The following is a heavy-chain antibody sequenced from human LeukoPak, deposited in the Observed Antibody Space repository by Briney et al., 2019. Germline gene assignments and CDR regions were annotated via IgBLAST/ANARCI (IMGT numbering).Heavy chain of an antibody. CDR2: INPNSGGT. Sequence: ASVKVSCKASGYTFTGYYMHWVRQAPGQGLEWMGWINPNSGGTNYAQKFQGRVTMTRDTSISTAYMELSRLRSDDTAVYYCARMRGSSWSNWFDPWGQGTLVTVSS. V-gene: IGHV1-2*02. CDR1: GYTFTGYY. J-gene: IGHJ5*02. D-gene: IGHD6-13*01. CDR3: ARMRGSSWSNWFDP.